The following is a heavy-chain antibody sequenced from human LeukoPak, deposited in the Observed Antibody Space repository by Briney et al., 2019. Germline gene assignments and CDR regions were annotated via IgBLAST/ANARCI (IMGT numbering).Heavy chain of an antibody. J-gene: IGHJ4*02. CDR3: ASHAHDYDSSGYFDS. CDR2: ISVSGGSE. D-gene: IGHD3-22*01. CDR1: GISLSNYA. V-gene: IGHV3-23*01. Sequence: PGGSLRLSCVVSGISLSNYAMTWVRQAPGKGLEWVSGISVSGGSEYYADSVKGRFSVSRDNSKHTVYLQMNSLRAEDTAVYFCASHAHDYDSSGYFDSWGQGALVTVSS.